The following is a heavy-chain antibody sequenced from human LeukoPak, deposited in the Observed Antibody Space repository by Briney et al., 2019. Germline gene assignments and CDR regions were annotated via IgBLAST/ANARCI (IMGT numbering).Heavy chain of an antibody. D-gene: IGHD6-19*01. Sequence: SGGSLRLSCAASGFTVSTNYMSWVRQAPGKGLEWVSVIYSGGSTYYADSVKGRFTISRDNSKNTLFLQMNSLRAEDTVVYYCARVGYSSGWVRAWGQGTLVTVSS. CDR2: IYSGGST. V-gene: IGHV3-53*01. CDR1: GFTVSTNY. CDR3: ARVGYSSGWVRA. J-gene: IGHJ4*02.